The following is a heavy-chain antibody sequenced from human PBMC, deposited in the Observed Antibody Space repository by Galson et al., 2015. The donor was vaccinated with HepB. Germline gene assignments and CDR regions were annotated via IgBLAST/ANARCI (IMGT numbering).Heavy chain of an antibody. Sequence: SLRLPCAASGFTFSSYWMHWVRQAPGKGLVWVSRINSDGSNKYYADSVKGRFTISGDNSKNTLYLQMNSLRAEDTAVYYCAREWGYCSSTSCYGYYYYGMDVWGQGTTVAVSS. V-gene: IGHV3-74*01. CDR2: INSDGSNK. CDR1: GFTFSSYW. J-gene: IGHJ6*02. CDR3: AREWGYCSSTSCYGYYYYGMDV. D-gene: IGHD2-2*01.